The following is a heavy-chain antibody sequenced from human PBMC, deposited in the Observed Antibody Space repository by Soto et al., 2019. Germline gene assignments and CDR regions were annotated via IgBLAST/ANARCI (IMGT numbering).Heavy chain of an antibody. D-gene: IGHD2-15*01. Sequence: EVQLLESGGGLVQPGGSLRLSCAPSGFIFSNYAMSWVRQARGKGLEWVSAISGSGADTYYTESVKGRFTISRDNFNNTLYLQMTSLRAEDTAVYYCAKDTGRGGGSVFDYWGQGTLVTVSS. CDR2: ISGSGADT. J-gene: IGHJ4*02. V-gene: IGHV3-23*01. CDR1: GFIFSNYA. CDR3: AKDTGRGGGSVFDY.